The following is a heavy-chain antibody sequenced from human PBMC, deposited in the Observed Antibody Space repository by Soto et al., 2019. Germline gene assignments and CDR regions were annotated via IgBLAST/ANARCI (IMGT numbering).Heavy chain of an antibody. CDR2: IKEDGSVK. J-gene: IGHJ3*02. CDR1: GFTLGSYW. CDR3: ARDLTVTRECSSTSCYYDALDI. D-gene: IGHD2-2*01. V-gene: IGHV3-7*01. Sequence: EVQLVESGGGLVQPGGSLRLSCAASGFTLGSYWMSWVRQAPGKGPEWVANIKEDGSVKYYVDSVEGRFTISRDKAKNSLFLQMNSLRAEDTAVYYCARDLTVTRECSSTSCYYDALDIWGQGTMVTVSS.